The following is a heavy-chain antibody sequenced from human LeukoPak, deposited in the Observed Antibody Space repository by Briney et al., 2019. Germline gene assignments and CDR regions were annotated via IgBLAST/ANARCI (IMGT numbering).Heavy chain of an antibody. J-gene: IGHJ1*01. CDR3: ARGNWELHSYFQH. Sequence: GSLRLSCAASGFTFSSYEMNWVRQAPGKGLEWVSYISSSGSTIYYADSVKGRFTISRDNAKNSLYLQMNSLRAEDTALYYCARGNWELHSYFQHWGQGTLVTVSS. D-gene: IGHD1-26*01. V-gene: IGHV3-48*03. CDR1: GFTFSSYE. CDR2: ISSSGSTI.